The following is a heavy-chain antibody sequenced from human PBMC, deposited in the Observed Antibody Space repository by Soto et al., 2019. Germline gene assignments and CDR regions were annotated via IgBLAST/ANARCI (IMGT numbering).Heavy chain of an antibody. Sequence: YKFVGYVVRWVIKKPGKGLEWMGKINPSDSNTNYSPSFQGHVTISVDKSSNTAYLQWSSLKASDTAMYYCARHQAGIYPSFDYWGQGPLVTVFS. V-gene: IGHV5-10-1*01. J-gene: IGHJ4*02. CDR1: YKFVGYV. D-gene: IGHD1-1*01. CDR2: INPSDSNT. CDR3: ARHQAGIYPSFDY.